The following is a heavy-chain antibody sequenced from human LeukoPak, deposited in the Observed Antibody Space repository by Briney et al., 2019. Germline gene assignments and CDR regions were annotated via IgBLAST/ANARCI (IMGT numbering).Heavy chain of an antibody. CDR3: AREYSISRTPNRHDY. V-gene: IGHV6-1*01. D-gene: IGHD6-13*01. CDR1: GDSISSNSAA. Sequence: SQTLSLTCAISGDSISSNSAAWNWIRQSPSRGLEWLGRTFYRSKWYNDYAVSVKSRITINPDTTKNQFSLQLNSVTPEDTAVYYCAREYSISRTPNRHDYWGQGTLVTVSS. J-gene: IGHJ4*02. CDR2: TFYRSKWYN.